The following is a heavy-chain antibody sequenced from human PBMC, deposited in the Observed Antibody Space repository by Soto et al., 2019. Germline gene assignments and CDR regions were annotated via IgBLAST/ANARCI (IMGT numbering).Heavy chain of an antibody. CDR1: GFTFSSYW. CDR2: INSDGSST. V-gene: IGHV3-74*01. J-gene: IGHJ4*02. Sequence: EVQLVESGGGLVQPGESLRLYCAASGFTFSSYWMHWVRQAPGKGLVWVSRINSDGSSTSYASSVKGRFTISRENAKNSVYTQMSSLRAEDRAVYYCVRTSLVVAAATREDYWGQGTLVTVSS. CDR3: VRTSLVVAAATREDY. D-gene: IGHD2-15*01.